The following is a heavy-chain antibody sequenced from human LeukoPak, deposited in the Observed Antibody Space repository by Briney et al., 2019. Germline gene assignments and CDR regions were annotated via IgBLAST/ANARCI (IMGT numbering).Heavy chain of an antibody. CDR2: ISSSGSTI. CDR3: ARESAITIFGVVTRDAFDI. D-gene: IGHD3-3*01. J-gene: IGHJ3*02. V-gene: IGHV3-48*03. Sequence: GGSLRLSCAASGFTFSSYEMNWVRQAPGKGLEWVSYISSSGSTIYYADSVKGRFTISRDNAKNSLYLQMNSLRAEDTAVYYYARESAITIFGVVTRDAFDIWGQGTMVTVSS. CDR1: GFTFSSYE.